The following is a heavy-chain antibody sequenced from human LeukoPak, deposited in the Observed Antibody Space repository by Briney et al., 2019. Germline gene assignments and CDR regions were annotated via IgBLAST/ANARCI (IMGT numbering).Heavy chain of an antibody. D-gene: IGHD1-1*01. CDR2: IYYSGST. J-gene: IGHJ4*02. CDR1: GGSISSYY. CDR3: ARDDIGTGATDY. V-gene: IGHV4-59*01. Sequence: SETLSLTCTVSGGSISSYYWSWIRQPPGKGLEWIGYIYYSGSTNYNPSLKSRVTISVDTSKNQFSLKLSSVTAADTAVYYCARDDIGTGATDYWGQGTLVTVSS.